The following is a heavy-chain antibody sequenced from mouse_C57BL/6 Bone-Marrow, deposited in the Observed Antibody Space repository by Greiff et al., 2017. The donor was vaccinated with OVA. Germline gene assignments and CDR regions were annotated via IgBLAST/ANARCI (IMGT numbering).Heavy chain of an antibody. CDR2: IDPSDSYT. J-gene: IGHJ3*01. CDR1: GYTFTSYW. D-gene: IGHD2-5*01. V-gene: IGHV1-69*01. CDR3: ARSGYSNSLFAY. Sequence: QVQLQQPGAELVMPGASVKLSCKASGYTFTSYWMHWVKQRPGQGLEWIGEIDPSDSYTNYNQKFKGKSTLTVDKSSSTAYMQLSSLTSEDSAVYYCARSGYSNSLFAYWGQGTLVTVSA.